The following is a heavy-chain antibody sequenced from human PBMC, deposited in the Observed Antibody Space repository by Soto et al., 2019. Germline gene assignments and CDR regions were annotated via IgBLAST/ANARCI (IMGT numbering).Heavy chain of an antibody. CDR2: LFSNDEK. V-gene: IGHV2-26*01. D-gene: IGHD1-26*01. CDR3: ARIGMRELTFDY. J-gene: IGHJ4*02. CDR1: GFSLSNARMG. Sequence: QVTLKESGPVLVKPTETLTLTCTVSGFSLSNARMGVSWIRQPPGKALEWLAHLFSNDEKSYSTSLKSRLTISKDTSKSQVVLTMTNMDPVDTATYYCARIGMRELTFDYWGQGTLVTVSS.